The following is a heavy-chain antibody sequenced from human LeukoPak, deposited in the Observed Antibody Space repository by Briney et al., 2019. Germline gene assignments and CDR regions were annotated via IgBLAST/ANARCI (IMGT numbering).Heavy chain of an antibody. V-gene: IGHV3-7*01. CDR1: GFTFSNFW. Sequence: PGGSLRLSCTASGFTFSNFWMGWVRQAPGKGLEWVANIKQDETEKFYLGSVKGRFTISRDNAKNSLYLQMNSLRDEDTAVYYCARDRDSGDYTAAPGDYWGQGTLVTVSS. D-gene: IGHD4-17*01. CDR2: IKQDETEK. J-gene: IGHJ4*02. CDR3: ARDRDSGDYTAAPGDY.